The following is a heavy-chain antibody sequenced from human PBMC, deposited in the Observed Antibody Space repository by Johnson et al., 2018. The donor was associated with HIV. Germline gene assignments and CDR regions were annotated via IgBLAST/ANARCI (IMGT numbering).Heavy chain of an antibody. J-gene: IGHJ3*02. CDR3: AKEALRGGEYDAFDI. CDR1: GFTVSSNY. D-gene: IGHD2-15*01. Sequence: VQLVESGGDLVQPGGSLRLSCAASGFTVSSNYMSWVRQAPGKGLEWVAVISYDGINKYYAQSVKGRFTISRDNSKKTLYLQMNSLRAEDTAVYNCAKEALRGGEYDAFDIWGQGTMVTVSS. V-gene: IGHV3-30*18. CDR2: ISYDGINK.